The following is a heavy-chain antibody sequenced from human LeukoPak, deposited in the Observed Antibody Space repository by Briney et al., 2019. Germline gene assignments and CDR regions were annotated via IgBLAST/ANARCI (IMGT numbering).Heavy chain of an antibody. CDR1: GFTFSSYG. CDR3: AKFGTDVYYYDSSGYDDY. J-gene: IGHJ4*02. CDR2: ISYDGSNK. V-gene: IGHV3-30*18. Sequence: GGSLRHSCAASGFTFSSYGMHWVRQAPGKGLEWVAVISYDGSNKYYADSVKGRFTISRDNSKNTLYLQMNSLRAEDTAVYYCAKFGTDVYYYDSSGYDDYWGQGTLVTVSS. D-gene: IGHD3-22*01.